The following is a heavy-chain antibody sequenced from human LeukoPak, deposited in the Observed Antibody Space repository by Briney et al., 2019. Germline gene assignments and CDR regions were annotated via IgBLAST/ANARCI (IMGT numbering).Heavy chain of an antibody. CDR1: GFTFSSYA. D-gene: IGHD3-22*01. CDR2: ISGSGDNT. V-gene: IGHV3-23*01. J-gene: IGHJ4*02. Sequence: GGSLRLSCAASGFTFSSYAMSWVRQAPGKGPEWVSGISGSGDNTYYADSVKGRFTISRDNSKNTLYVQVNSLGTEDTAAYYCAKGSYYDSSGSFYFDYWGQGTLVTVSS. CDR3: AKGSYYDSSGSFYFDY.